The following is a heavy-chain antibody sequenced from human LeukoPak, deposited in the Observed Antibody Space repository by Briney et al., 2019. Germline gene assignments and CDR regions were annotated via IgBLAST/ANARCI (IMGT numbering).Heavy chain of an antibody. CDR3: ARGSRTDAFDIWGVHFDI. D-gene: IGHD3-16*01. J-gene: IGHJ3*02. Sequence: PSQTLSLTCTVSGGSISSGGYYWSWIRQPPGKGLEWIGYIYHSGSTYYNPSLKSRVTISVDTSKNQFSLNLSSVTAADTAVYYCARGSRTDAFDIWGVHFDIWGQGTMVTVSS. CDR2: IYHSGST. V-gene: IGHV4-30-2*01. CDR1: GGSISSGGYY.